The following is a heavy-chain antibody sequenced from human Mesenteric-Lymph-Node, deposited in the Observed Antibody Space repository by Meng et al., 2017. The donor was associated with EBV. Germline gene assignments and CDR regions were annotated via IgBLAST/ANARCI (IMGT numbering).Heavy chain of an antibody. J-gene: IGHJ4*02. D-gene: IGHD3/OR15-3a*01. V-gene: IGHV4-39*01. CDR1: GGSLGTSSYY. Sequence: VLGPGPVEAAEPLSSACVVSGGSLGTSSYYWVRLGQHPGKGGDGIGSIYYTGNTYHNPSHKSRVTITVATAKYKFTLKVSFVTAADTAVYFCACRDWTGNYADFDYWGQGTLVTVSS. CDR3: ACRDWTGNYADFDY. CDR2: IYYTGNT.